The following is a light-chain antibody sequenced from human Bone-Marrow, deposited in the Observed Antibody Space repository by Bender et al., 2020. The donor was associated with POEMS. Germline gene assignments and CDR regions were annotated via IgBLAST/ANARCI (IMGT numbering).Light chain of an antibody. Sequence: QSVVTQPPSLSEAPRQRVTISCSGSSSNIGNHGVNWYQQLPGEAPKLLIYYDDLLTPGVSDRFSASKSGTSASLAISELQSENEALYYCATCDDSLRDWVFGGGTKLTIV. J-gene: IGLJ3*02. CDR3: ATCDDSLRDWV. V-gene: IGLV1-36*01. CDR1: SSNIGNHG. CDR2: YDD.